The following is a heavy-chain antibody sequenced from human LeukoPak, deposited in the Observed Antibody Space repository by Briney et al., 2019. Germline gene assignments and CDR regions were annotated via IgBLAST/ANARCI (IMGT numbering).Heavy chain of an antibody. V-gene: IGHV1-69*05. CDR2: IIPIFGTA. CDR3: AASTSFLHYYYMDV. J-gene: IGHJ6*03. CDR1: GGTFSSYA. Sequence: SVKVSCKASGGTFSSYAISWVRQAPGQGLEWMGGIIPIFGTANYAQKFQGRVTITTDESTSTAYMELSSLRSEDTAVYYCAASTSFLHYYYMDVWGKGTTVTVSS.